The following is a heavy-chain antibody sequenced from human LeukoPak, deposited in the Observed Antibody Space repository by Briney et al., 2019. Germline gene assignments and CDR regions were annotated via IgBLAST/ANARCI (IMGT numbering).Heavy chain of an antibody. D-gene: IGHD6-13*01. CDR2: IKQDGSEK. CDR1: GFTFSSYW. Sequence: GGSLRLSCAASGFTFSSYWRSWVRQAPGKGLEWVANIKQDGSEKYYVDSVKGRFTISRDNAKNSLYLQMNSLRAEDTAVYYCARIQYSSSWYGNYYYYYMDVWGKGTTVTVSS. J-gene: IGHJ6*03. V-gene: IGHV3-7*01. CDR3: ARIQYSSSWYGNYYYYYMDV.